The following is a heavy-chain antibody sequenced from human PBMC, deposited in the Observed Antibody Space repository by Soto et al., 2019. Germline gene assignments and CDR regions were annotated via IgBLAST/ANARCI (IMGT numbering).Heavy chain of an antibody. CDR1: GFTFSSYA. CDR2: ISDGGGST. J-gene: IGHJ6*02. CDR3: AEAATYCSSTSCLRPANPDV. D-gene: IGHD2-2*01. Sequence: GGSLRLSCAASGFTFSSYAMTWVRQAPGKGLEWVSAISDGGGSTYYADSVKGRFTISRDNSKNTLFLQMNSLRAEDTAVYYCAEAATYCSSTSCLRPANPDVWGQGTTVTVSS. V-gene: IGHV3-23*01.